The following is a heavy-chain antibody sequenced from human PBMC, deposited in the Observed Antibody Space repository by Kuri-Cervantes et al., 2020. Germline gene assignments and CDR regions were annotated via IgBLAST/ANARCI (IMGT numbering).Heavy chain of an antibody. CDR1: GFTFSSYS. D-gene: IGHD1-26*01. J-gene: IGHJ6*03. Sequence: GGSLRLSCAASGFTFSSYSMNWVRQAPGKGLEWVSYISSSSSMIKYADSVEGRFTISRDNAKNSLYLQMNSLRAEDTAVYYCAREGAGANYYYFMDVWGKGTTVTVSS. CDR2: ISSSSSMI. CDR3: AREGAGANYYYFMDV. V-gene: IGHV3-48*01.